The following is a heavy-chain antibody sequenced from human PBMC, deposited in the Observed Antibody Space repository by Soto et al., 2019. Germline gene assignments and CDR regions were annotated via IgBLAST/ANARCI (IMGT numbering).Heavy chain of an antibody. Sequence: PGGSLRLSCAASGFTFSSYGMHWVRQAPGKGLEWVAVISYDGSNKYYADSVKGRSTISRDNSKNTLYLQMNSLRAEDTAVYYCAKDLVLGLWPDYFDYWGQGTLVTVSS. CDR2: ISYDGSNK. V-gene: IGHV3-30*18. CDR1: GFTFSSYG. J-gene: IGHJ4*02. D-gene: IGHD3-10*01. CDR3: AKDLVLGLWPDYFDY.